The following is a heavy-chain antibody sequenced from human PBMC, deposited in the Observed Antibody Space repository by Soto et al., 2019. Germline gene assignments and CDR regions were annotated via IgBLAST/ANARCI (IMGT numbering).Heavy chain of an antibody. CDR1: CDSISSVSSY. D-gene: IGHD3-22*01. Sequence: PSETVSLTSTVSCDSISSVSSYWSWIRQHPGEGLEWIGYIYYSGSNYYNPSLKSIVTISIDTSKNQFSLKLSSVTAADTAVYYCARDLVGDTTIPLGSHSYYGMHXWGQATPVTVS. J-gene: IGHJ6*02. CDR3: ARDLVGDTTIPLGSHSYYGMHX. V-gene: IGHV4-31*01. CDR2: IYYSGSN.